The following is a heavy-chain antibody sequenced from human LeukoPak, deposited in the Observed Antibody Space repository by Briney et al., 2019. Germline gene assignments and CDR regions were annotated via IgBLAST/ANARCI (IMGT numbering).Heavy chain of an antibody. CDR1: GFTFSSYA. J-gene: IGHJ4*02. CDR2: ISYDGSNK. Sequence: PGRSLRLSCAASGFTFSSYAMHWVRQAPGKGLEWVAVISYDGSNKYYADSVKGRFTISRDNSKNTLYLQMNSLRAEHTAVYYCARIGRLRFLEWLQTLPEFDYWGQGTLVTVSS. V-gene: IGHV3-30-3*01. CDR3: ARIGRLRFLEWLQTLPEFDY. D-gene: IGHD3-3*01.